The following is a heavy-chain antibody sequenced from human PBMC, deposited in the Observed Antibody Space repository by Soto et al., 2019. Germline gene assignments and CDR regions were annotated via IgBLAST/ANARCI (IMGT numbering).Heavy chain of an antibody. CDR3: ARGVTMVRGVIHTPYFDY. D-gene: IGHD3-10*01. J-gene: IGHJ4*02. CDR2: IYYSGST. Sequence: SETLSLTCTVSGGSISSYYWSWIRQPPGKGLEWIGYIYYSGSTNYSPSLKSRVTISVDTSKNQFSLKLSSVTAADTAVYYCARGVTMVRGVIHTPYFDYWGQGTLVTVSS. CDR1: GGSISSYY. V-gene: IGHV4-59*01.